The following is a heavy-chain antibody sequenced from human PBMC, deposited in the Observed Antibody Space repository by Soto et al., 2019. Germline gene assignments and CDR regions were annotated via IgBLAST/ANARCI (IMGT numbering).Heavy chain of an antibody. CDR3: ARIQTNYYDSSGYYDY. D-gene: IGHD3-22*01. CDR1: GGSISSSSYY. CDR2: IYYSGST. V-gene: IGHV4-39*01. Sequence: SETLSLTCTVSGGSISSSSYYWGWIRQPPGKGLEWIGSIYYSGSTYYNPSLKSRVTISVDTSKNQFSLKLSSVTAADTAVYYCARIQTNYYDSSGYYDYWGQGTLVTVSS. J-gene: IGHJ4*02.